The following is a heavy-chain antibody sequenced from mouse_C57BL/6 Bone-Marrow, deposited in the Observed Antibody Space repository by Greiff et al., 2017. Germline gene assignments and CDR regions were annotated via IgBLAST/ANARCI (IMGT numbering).Heavy chain of an antibody. Sequence: EVKLVESGGGLVQPGGSLKLSCAASGFTFSDYGMAWVRQAPRKGPEWVAFISNLAYSIYYADTVTGRFTISSENAKNTLYLEMSSLRSEDTAMYYCARRGYYYGSSSSWYFDVWGTGTTVTVSS. CDR1: GFTFSDYG. CDR3: ARRGYYYGSSSSWYFDV. V-gene: IGHV5-15*01. J-gene: IGHJ1*03. CDR2: ISNLAYSI. D-gene: IGHD1-1*01.